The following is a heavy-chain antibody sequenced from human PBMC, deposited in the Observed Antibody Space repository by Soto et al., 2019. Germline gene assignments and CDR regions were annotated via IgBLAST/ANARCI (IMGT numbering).Heavy chain of an antibody. D-gene: IGHD5-12*01. CDR1: GYTFISYG. J-gene: IGHJ6*02. V-gene: IGHV1-18*01. Sequence: GASVKVSCKASGYTFISYGISWVRQAPGQGLEWMGWISAYNGNTNYAQKLQGRVTMTTDTSTSTAYMELRSLRSDDTAVYYCARDVGNSGYDGGYYYYYGMDVWGQGTTVTVSS. CDR2: ISAYNGNT. CDR3: ARDVGNSGYDGGYYYYYGMDV.